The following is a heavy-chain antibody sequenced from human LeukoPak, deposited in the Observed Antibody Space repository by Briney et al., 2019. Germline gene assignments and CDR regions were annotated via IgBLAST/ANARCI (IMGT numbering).Heavy chain of an antibody. J-gene: IGHJ4*02. D-gene: IGHD3-10*01. CDR2: INHSGST. CDR3: ARGNRPYYYGSGSLPY. CDR1: GASVTMESYY. V-gene: IGHV4-34*01. Sequence: SETLSLTCSVSGASVTMESYYWSWIRQPPGKGLEWIGEINHSGSTNYNPSLKSRVTISVDTSKNQFSLKLSSVTAADTAVYYCARGNRPYYYGSGSLPYWGQGTLVTVSS.